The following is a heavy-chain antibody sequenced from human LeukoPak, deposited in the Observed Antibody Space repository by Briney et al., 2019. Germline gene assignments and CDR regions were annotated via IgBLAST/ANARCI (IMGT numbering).Heavy chain of an antibody. D-gene: IGHD6-19*01. CDR2: INSDGSST. V-gene: IGHV3-74*01. CDR1: GFTFSSYW. CDR3: VREWAVAGTGFDD. J-gene: IGHJ4*02. Sequence: GGSLRLSCAVSGFTFSSYWMHWVRQAPGKGLVWVSGINSDGSSTSYADSVKGRFTISRDNAKNTLYLQMNSLRAEDTAVYYCVREWAVAGTGFDDWGQGTLVTVSS.